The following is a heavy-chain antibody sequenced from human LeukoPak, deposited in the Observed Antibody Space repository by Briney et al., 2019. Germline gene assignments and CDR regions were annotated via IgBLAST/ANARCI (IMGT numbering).Heavy chain of an antibody. J-gene: IGHJ4*02. V-gene: IGHV3-30*18. CDR3: AKTAFLMITFGGVRD. D-gene: IGHD3-16*01. CDR2: ISYDGSNK. Sequence: GGSLRLSCAASGFTFSSYWMSWVRQAPGKGLEWVAVISYDGSNKYYADSVKGRFTISRDNSKNTLYLQMNSLRAEDTAVYYCAKTAFLMITFGGVRDWGQGTLVTVSS. CDR1: GFTFSSYW.